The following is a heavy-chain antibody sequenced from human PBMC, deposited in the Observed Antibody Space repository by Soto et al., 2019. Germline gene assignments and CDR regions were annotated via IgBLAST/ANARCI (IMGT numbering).Heavy chain of an antibody. CDR1: EFTFSSYA. V-gene: IGHV3-30-3*01. J-gene: IGHJ5*02. Sequence: QVQLVESGGGVVQPGRSLRLSCAASEFTFSSYARHWVRQAPGKGLEWVAVISYDGSNKYYADSVKGRFTISRDNSKNTLYLQMNSLRAEDTAVYYCARARMATQNWFDPWGQGTLVTVSS. D-gene: IGHD5-12*01. CDR2: ISYDGSNK. CDR3: ARARMATQNWFDP.